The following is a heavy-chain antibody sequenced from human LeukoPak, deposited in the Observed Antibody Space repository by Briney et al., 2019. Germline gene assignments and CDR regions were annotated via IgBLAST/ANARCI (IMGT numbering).Heavy chain of an antibody. J-gene: IGHJ3*02. D-gene: IGHD3-16*01. CDR2: ISSSGRTI. CDR1: GFTFSSYE. Sequence: GGSLRLSCAASGFTFSSYEMNRVRQAPGKGLEWVSYISSSGRTIYYADSVKGRFTISRDNAKNSLYLQMNSLRAEDTAVYYCARDERGAFDIWGQGTMVTVSS. CDR3: ARDERGAFDI. V-gene: IGHV3-48*03.